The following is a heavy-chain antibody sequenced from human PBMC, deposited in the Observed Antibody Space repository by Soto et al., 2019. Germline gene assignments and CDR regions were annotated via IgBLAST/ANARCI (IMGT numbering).Heavy chain of an antibody. Sequence: ASVKVSCKASGGTFSSYAISWVRQAPGQGLEWMGGIIPIFGIANYAQKFQGRVTITADKSTSTAYMELSSLRSEDTAVYYCARALGTNDAFDIWGQGTMVTVSS. CDR1: GGTFSSYA. CDR3: ARALGTNDAFDI. CDR2: IIPIFGIA. V-gene: IGHV1-69*10. J-gene: IGHJ3*02. D-gene: IGHD3-16*01.